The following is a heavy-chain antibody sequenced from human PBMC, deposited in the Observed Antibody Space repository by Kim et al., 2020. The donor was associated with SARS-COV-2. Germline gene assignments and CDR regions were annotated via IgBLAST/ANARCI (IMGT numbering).Heavy chain of an antibody. CDR1: GFTFSSYW. J-gene: IGHJ4*02. CDR2: IKQDGSEK. CDR3: ARAVGVVWWLPGYFDY. V-gene: IGHV3-7*03. D-gene: IGHD5-12*01. Sequence: GGSLRLSCAASGFTFSSYWMSWVRQAPGKGLEWVANIKQDGSEKYYVDSVKGRFTISRDNAKNSLYLQMNSLRAEDTAVYYCARAVGVVWWLPGYFDYWGQGTLVTVSS.